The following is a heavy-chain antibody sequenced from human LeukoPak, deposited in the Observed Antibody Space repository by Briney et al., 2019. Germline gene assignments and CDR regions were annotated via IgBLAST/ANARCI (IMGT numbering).Heavy chain of an antibody. V-gene: IGHV4-34*01. CDR2: INHSGST. J-gene: IGHJ1*01. D-gene: IGHD4-23*01. CDR3: ARVLKDYGGIEYFQH. CDR1: GGSFSGYY. Sequence: PSETLSLTCAVYGGSFSGYYWSWIRQPPGKGLEWIGEINHSGSTNYNPSLKSRVTVSVDTSKNQFSLKLSSVTAADTAVYYCARVLKDYGGIEYFQHWGQGTLVTVSS.